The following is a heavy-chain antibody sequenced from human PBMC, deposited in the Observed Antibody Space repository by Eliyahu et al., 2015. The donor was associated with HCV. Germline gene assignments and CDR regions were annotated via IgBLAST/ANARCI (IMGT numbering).Heavy chain of an antibody. J-gene: IGHJ4*02. CDR1: TFTDYA. Sequence: TFTDYAITWVRQAPGQGPEWMGWISAYNGHTNYTQKLQGRVTMTTDTSTSTAYMELRSLTSDDTAVYYCARDYVGAAGTRSFVYWGQGTLVTVSS. D-gene: IGHD6-13*01. CDR3: ARDYVGAAGTRSFVY. V-gene: IGHV1-18*01. CDR2: ISAYNGHT.